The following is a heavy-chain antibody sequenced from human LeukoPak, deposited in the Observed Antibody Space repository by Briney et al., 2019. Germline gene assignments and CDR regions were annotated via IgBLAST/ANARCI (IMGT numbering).Heavy chain of an antibody. CDR2: INHSGST. CDR1: GGSFSGYY. J-gene: IGHJ4*02. Sequence: KPSETLSLTCAVYGGSFSGYYWSWIRQPPGKGLEWIGEINHSGSTYYNPSLKSRVTISVDTSKNQFSLKLSSVTAADTAVYYCAREGIESGTDYWGQGTLVTVSS. V-gene: IGHV4-34*01. CDR3: AREGIESGTDY. D-gene: IGHD1-14*01.